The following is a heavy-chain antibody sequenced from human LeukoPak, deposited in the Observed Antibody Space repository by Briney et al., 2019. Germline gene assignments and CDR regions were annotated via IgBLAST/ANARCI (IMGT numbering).Heavy chain of an antibody. Sequence: GESLKISCKGSGYSFTSYWIGRVRQMPGKGLEWMGIIYPGDSDTRYSPSFQGQVTISADKSISTAYLQWSSLKASDTAMYYCARHYYGSGSYYAQNWFDPWGQGTLVTVSS. V-gene: IGHV5-51*01. J-gene: IGHJ5*02. D-gene: IGHD3-10*01. CDR3: ARHYYGSGSYYAQNWFDP. CDR2: IYPGDSDT. CDR1: GYSFTSYW.